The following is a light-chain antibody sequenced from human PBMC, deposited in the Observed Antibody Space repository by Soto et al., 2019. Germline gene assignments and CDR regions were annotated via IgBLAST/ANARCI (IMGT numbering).Light chain of an antibody. CDR2: SNN. Sequence: QSVLTQPPSASGTPGQSVAISCSGSSSNIGTYYVYSYQQLPRAAPKPLIYSNNQRPSGGPDRFTGSKSGTSASLAISGLRSEDEADYYCSLYTSENTYVFGTGTKVTVL. J-gene: IGLJ1*01. V-gene: IGLV1-47*02. CDR1: SSNIGTYY. CDR3: SLYTSENTYV.